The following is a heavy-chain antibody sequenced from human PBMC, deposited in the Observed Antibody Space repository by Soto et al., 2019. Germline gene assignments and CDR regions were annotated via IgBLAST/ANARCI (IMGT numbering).Heavy chain of an antibody. CDR3: ARDGGVAAAEEYFQH. J-gene: IGHJ1*01. CDR1: GGSVSSGSYY. V-gene: IGHV4-61*01. CDR2: IYYSGST. D-gene: IGHD6-13*01. Sequence: QVQLQESGPGLVKPSETLSLTCTVSGGSVSSGSYYWSWIRQPPGKGLEWIGYIYYSGSTNYNPSLKSRVTISVDTSKNQFSLKLSSVTAADTAVYYCARDGGVAAAEEYFQHWGQGTLVTVSS.